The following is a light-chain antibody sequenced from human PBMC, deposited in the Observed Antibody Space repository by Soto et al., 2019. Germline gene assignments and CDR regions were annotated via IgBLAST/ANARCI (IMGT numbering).Light chain of an antibody. J-gene: IGLJ2*01. CDR2: DVS. V-gene: IGLV2-11*01. CDR3: CSYAGSYTLV. Sequence: QSALTQPRSVSGSPGQSVTISCTGTSSDVGGYNYVSWYQQHPGKVPKLMISDVSKRPSGVPDRFSGSKSGNTASLTIYGLQAEDEADYYCCSYAGSYTLVFGGGTKLTVL. CDR1: SSDVGGYNY.